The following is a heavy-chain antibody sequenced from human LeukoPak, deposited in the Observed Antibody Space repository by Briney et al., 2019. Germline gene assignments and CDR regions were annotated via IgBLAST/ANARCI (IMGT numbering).Heavy chain of an antibody. CDR1: GYSFTSYW. J-gene: IGHJ4*02. CDR2: LYPGYSDT. V-gene: IGHV5-51*01. D-gene: IGHD4-17*01. Sequence: GESLKISCKGPGYSFTSYWIGWVRQIPGKGLEWMGILYPGYSDTRHNPSFQGQATIPADKYISTAYLQWSRLKASDTAMYYCARSFEGTVTTAFDYWGQGTLVTVSS. CDR3: ARSFEGTVTTAFDY.